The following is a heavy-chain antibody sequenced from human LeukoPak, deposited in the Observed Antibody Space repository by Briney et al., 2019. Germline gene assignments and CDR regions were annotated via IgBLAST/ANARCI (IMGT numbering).Heavy chain of an antibody. V-gene: IGHV1-8*01. CDR2: MNPNSGNT. CDR3: ARGFGGRYCSSTSCYFTDWFDP. Sequence: GASVKVSCKASGYTFTSYDINWVRQATGQGLEWMGWMNPNSGNTGYAQKFQGRVTMTRNTSISTAYMELSNLRSEDTAVYYCARGFGGRYCSSTSCYFTDWFDPWGQGTLVTVSP. D-gene: IGHD2-2*01. J-gene: IGHJ5*02. CDR1: GYTFTSYD.